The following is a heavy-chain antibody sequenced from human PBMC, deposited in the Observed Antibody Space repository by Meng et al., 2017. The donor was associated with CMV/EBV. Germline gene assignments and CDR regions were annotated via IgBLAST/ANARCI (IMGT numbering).Heavy chain of an antibody. CDR1: NVYGISGNYC. Sequence: SNVYGISGNYCWSWIRQPPGKAREWISYIYYSGSTNYNPSLKSRVTISIGTSKTRFSLKLNSVTAADTAIYYCARVLAYNSGSPFDYWGQGILVTVSS. J-gene: IGHJ4*02. CDR2: IYYSGST. CDR3: ARVLAYNSGSPFDY. D-gene: IGHD3-10*01. V-gene: IGHV4-61*01.